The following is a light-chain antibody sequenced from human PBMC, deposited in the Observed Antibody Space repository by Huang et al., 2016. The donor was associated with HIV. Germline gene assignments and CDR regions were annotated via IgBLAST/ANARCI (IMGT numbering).Light chain of an antibody. V-gene: IGKV1-33*01. CDR2: DAS. Sequence: DIQLTQSPSSLSTFIGDKVTITCQASQDIGNYLNWYQQRPGKAPKRLLYDASSLETGVTSRFSGGGSGTTFTFTITNLRPEDVATYYCQQYDGLPYTFGQGTLIEI. CDR1: QDIGNY. CDR3: QQYDGLPYT. J-gene: IGKJ2*01.